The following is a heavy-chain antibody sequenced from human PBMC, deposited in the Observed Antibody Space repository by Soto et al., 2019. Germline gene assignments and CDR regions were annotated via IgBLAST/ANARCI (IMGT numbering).Heavy chain of an antibody. V-gene: IGHV3-23*01. CDR3: AKDRRAGGNYGFYSDF. J-gene: IGHJ4*02. CDR2: SISTGAGT. Sequence: EVQLLESGGGLVQPGGSLRLSCAASGFTFSSNGMTWFRQAPGKGLEWGSFSISTGAGTYYADSVKGRFTISRDNSKNTLYLQMTSLRADDTAVYYCAKDRRAGGNYGFYSDFWGQGALVIVSS. CDR1: GFTFSSNG. D-gene: IGHD1-7*01.